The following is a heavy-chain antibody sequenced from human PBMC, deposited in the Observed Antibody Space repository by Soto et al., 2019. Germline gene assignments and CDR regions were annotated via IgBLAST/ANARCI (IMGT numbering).Heavy chain of an antibody. CDR2: IYYTGST. Sequence: SETLSLTCTVSGVSXNSNTYYWGWIRQPPGKGLEWIGSIYYTGSTYYNPSLKSRVTMSIDTSKNQFSLKLSSVTAADTAVYYCASRSLYSYGADYWGRGTLVTVSS. D-gene: IGHD5-18*01. J-gene: IGHJ4*02. CDR3: ASRSLYSYGADY. CDR1: GVSXNSNTYY. V-gene: IGHV4-39*01.